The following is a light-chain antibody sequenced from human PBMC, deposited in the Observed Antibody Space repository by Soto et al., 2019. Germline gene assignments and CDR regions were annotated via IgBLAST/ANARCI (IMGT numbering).Light chain of an antibody. Sequence: EIVLTQSPGTLSLSPGERATLSCRASQSVSSSYLAWYQQKPGQAPRLLIYGASSRAPGIPDRFSGSGSGTEFTLTISRLEPEDFAVYYCQQYGSSPQTFGQGTKVDIK. V-gene: IGKV3-20*01. CDR1: QSVSSSY. J-gene: IGKJ1*01. CDR3: QQYGSSPQT. CDR2: GAS.